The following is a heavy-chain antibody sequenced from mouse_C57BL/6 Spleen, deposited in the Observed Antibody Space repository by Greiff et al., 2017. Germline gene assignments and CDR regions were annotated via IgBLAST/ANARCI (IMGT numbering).Heavy chain of an antibody. CDR1: GYTFTSYW. D-gene: IGHD1-1*01. CDR3: ARPPVVAPYFDY. Sequence: QVQLQQPGAELVMPGASVKLSCKASGYTFTSYWMHWVKQRPGQGLEWIGEIDPSDSYTNYNQKFKGKSTLTVDKSSSTAYMQLSSLTSEDSAVYYCARPPVVAPYFDYWGQGTTLTVSS. CDR2: IDPSDSYT. V-gene: IGHV1-69*01. J-gene: IGHJ2*01.